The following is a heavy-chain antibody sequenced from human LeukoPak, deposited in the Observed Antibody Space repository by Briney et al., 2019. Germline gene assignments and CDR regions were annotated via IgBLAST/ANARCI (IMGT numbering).Heavy chain of an antibody. J-gene: IGHJ5*02. V-gene: IGHV1-2*02. Sequence: ASVKVSCKASGYTFTGYYMHWVRQAPGQGLEWMGWINPNSGGTNYAQKFQGRVTMTRDMSTSTVYMELSSLRSEDTAVYYCARTYVQILYYYDSSGYYHNWFDPWGQGTLVTVSS. CDR3: ARTYVQILYYYDSSGYYHNWFDP. CDR1: GYTFTGYY. D-gene: IGHD3-22*01. CDR2: INPNSGGT.